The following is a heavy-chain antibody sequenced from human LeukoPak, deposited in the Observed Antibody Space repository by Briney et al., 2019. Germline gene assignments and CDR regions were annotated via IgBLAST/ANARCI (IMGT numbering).Heavy chain of an antibody. J-gene: IGHJ4*02. CDR1: GFTFSSYS. V-gene: IGHV3-21*01. Sequence: PGGSLRLSCAASGFTFSSYSMNWVRQAPGKGLEWVSSISSSSSYIYYADSVKGRFTISRDNAKNSLYLQMNSLRAEDTAAYYCARVWFGEPHLDYWGQGTLVTVSS. CDR3: ARVWFGEPHLDY. CDR2: ISSSSSYI. D-gene: IGHD3-10*01.